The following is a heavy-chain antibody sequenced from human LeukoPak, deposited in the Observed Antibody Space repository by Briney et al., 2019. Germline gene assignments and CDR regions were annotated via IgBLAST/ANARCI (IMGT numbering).Heavy chain of an antibody. CDR1: GYTFSNYW. J-gene: IGHJ3*02. D-gene: IGHD1-14*01. V-gene: IGHV5-51*01. CDR2: IYPGDSET. CDR3: ARLRTTPALNAFDI. Sequence: GESLKISCKGSGYTFSNYWIGWVRQMPGKGLEWMGIIYPGDSETRYSPSFQGQVTISADKSISTANLQWSSLKASDTAMYYCARLRTTPALNAFDIWGQGTMVTVSS.